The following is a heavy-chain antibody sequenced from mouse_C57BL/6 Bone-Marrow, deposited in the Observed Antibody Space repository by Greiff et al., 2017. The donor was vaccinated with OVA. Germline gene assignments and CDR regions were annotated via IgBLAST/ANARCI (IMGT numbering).Heavy chain of an antibody. D-gene: IGHD3-2*02. V-gene: IGHV2-9-1*01. CDR3: ARERTAQATGAMDY. CDR1: GFSLTSYA. Sequence: VKLVESGPGLVAPSQSLSITCTVSGFSLTSYAISWVRQPPGKGLEWLGVIWTGGGTNYNSALKSRLSISKDNSKSQVFLKMNSLQTDDTARYYCARERTAQATGAMDYWGQGTSVTVSS. J-gene: IGHJ4*01. CDR2: IWTGGGT.